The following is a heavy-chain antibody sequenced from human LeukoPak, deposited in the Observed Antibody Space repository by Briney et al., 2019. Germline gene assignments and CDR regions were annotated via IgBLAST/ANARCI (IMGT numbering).Heavy chain of an antibody. V-gene: IGHV3-23*01. D-gene: IGHD3-9*01. CDR2: ISGSGGST. Sequence: GGSLRLSCAASGFTFSSYAMSWVRQAPGKGLEWVSAISGSGGSTYYADSVKGRFTISRDNSKNTLYLQMNSQRAEDTAVYYCAKSMYYDIYYGMDVWGQGTTVTVSS. CDR1: GFTFSSYA. J-gene: IGHJ6*02. CDR3: AKSMYYDIYYGMDV.